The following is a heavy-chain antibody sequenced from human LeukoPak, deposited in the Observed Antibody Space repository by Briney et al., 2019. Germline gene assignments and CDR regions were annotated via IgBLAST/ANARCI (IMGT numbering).Heavy chain of an antibody. CDR2: ISYDGSNK. CDR1: GFTFSSYA. Sequence: GGSLRLSCAASGFTFSSYAMHWVRQAPGKGLEWVAVISYDGSNKYYADSVKGRFTISRDNSKNTLYLQMNSLRAEDTAVYYCASGFLEWLSRDYWGQGILVTVSS. J-gene: IGHJ4*02. CDR3: ASGFLEWLSRDY. D-gene: IGHD3-3*01. V-gene: IGHV3-30-3*01.